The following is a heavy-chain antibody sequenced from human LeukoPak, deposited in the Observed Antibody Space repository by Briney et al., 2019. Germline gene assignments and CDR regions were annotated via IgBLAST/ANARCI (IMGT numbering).Heavy chain of an antibody. CDR2: IIPIFGTA. J-gene: IGHJ3*02. CDR3: AREWSGSYYPPEDAFDI. Sequence: ASVKVSCKASGGTFSSYAISWVRQAPGQGLEWMGGIIPIFGTANYAQKFQGRVTITADESTSTAYMELSSLRSEDTAVYYCAREWSGSYYPPEDAFDIWGQGTMVTVSS. D-gene: IGHD1-26*01. V-gene: IGHV1-69*13. CDR1: GGTFSSYA.